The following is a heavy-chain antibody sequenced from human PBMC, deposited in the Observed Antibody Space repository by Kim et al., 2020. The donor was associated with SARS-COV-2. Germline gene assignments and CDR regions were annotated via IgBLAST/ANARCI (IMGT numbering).Heavy chain of an antibody. Sequence: NPTLKSRVTISVDTSKNQFSLKLSSVTAADTAVYYCARERETGESDAFDIWGQGTMVTVSS. CDR3: ARERETGESDAFDI. V-gene: IGHV4-59*01. J-gene: IGHJ3*02. D-gene: IGHD3-9*01.